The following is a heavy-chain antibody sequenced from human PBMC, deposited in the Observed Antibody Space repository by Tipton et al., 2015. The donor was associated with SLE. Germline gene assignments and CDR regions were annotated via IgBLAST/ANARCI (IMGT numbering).Heavy chain of an antibody. V-gene: IGHV4-39*07. Sequence: TLSLTCTVSGGSISSSSYYWGWIRQPPGKGLEWIGSIYDSGSTNYNPSLKSRVTISVDTSKNQFSLKLSSVTAADTAVYYCARTIYYYDSSGYADYWGQGTLVTVSS. J-gene: IGHJ4*02. CDR3: ARTIYYYDSSGYADY. D-gene: IGHD3-22*01. CDR2: IYDSGST. CDR1: GGSISSSSYY.